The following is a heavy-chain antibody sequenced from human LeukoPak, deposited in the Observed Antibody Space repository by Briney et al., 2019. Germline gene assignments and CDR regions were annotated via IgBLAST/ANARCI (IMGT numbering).Heavy chain of an antibody. D-gene: IGHD4-17*01. CDR1: GFTFSSYD. Sequence: PGGSLRLSCAASGFTFSSYDMTWVRQAPGKGLEWVSGISTGGGSIYYADSVKGRFTISRDNSMNTLYLQMNSLRAEDTAVYFCARGPTVTKHDYWGQGTLVTVSS. CDR2: ISTGGGSI. CDR3: ARGPTVTKHDY. V-gene: IGHV3-23*01. J-gene: IGHJ4*02.